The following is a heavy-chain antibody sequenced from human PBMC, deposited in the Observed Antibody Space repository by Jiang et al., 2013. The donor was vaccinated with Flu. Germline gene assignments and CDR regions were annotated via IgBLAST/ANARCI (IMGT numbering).Heavy chain of an antibody. CDR3: AHRRDDGYVWGSFDY. CDR2: YWDDDR. J-gene: IGHJ4*02. Sequence: KPTQTLTLTSHRTSWVRLSPLLESGVGWIRQPPRKGPGMACSHYWDDDRRYSPSLKSRLTITKDTSKNQVVLTMTDMDPVDTATYFCAHRRDDGYVWGSFDYWGQGTLITVSS. D-gene: IGHD3-16*01. V-gene: IGHV2-5*02. CDR1: WVRLSPLLESG.